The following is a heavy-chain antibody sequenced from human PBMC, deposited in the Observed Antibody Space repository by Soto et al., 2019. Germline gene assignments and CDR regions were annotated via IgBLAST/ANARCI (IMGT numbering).Heavy chain of an antibody. D-gene: IGHD3-16*01. J-gene: IGHJ3*02. CDR3: AADPGPGEYAFDI. CDR2: IVVGSGNT. CDR1: GFTFTSSA. V-gene: IGHV1-58*01. Sequence: SVKVSCTDSGFTFTSSAVQWVRQARGQRLEWIGWIVVGSGNTNYAQKFQERVTITRDMSTSTAYMELSSLRSEDTAVYYCAADPGPGEYAFDIWGQGTMVTVSS.